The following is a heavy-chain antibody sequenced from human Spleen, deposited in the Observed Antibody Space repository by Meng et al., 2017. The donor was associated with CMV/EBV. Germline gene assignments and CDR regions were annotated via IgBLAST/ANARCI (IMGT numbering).Heavy chain of an antibody. V-gene: IGHV4-61*01. CDR1: GYSVSSGSYF. CDR3: ARGRIYWFDP. D-gene: IGHD2-15*01. Sequence: LTCTVSGYSVSSGSYFWSWIRQPPGKGLEWIGYFAYSGSTSYNPSLKSRVTILLDTSKNQFSLKMTSVTAADSAVYYCARGRIYWFDPWGQGTLVTVSS. J-gene: IGHJ5*02. CDR2: FAYSGST.